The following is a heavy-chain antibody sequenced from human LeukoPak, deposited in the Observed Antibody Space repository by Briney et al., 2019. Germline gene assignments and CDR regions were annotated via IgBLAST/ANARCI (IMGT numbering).Heavy chain of an antibody. CDR2: IKTKADGGPT. J-gene: IGHJ3*02. CDR1: GFTFSNAW. CDR3: TTNDAFDI. V-gene: IGHV3-15*01. Sequence: GGSLRLSCAASGFTFSNAWMNWVRQAPGKGLEWVGRIKTKADGGPTDYAASVKGRFTISRDDSKNMLYLQMNSLKTEDTAMYYCTTNDAFDIWGQGTAVTVSS.